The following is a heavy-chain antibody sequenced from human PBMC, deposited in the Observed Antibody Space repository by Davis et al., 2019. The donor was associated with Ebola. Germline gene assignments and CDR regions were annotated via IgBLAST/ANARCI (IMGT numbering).Heavy chain of an antibody. CDR1: GFTFSNYD. Sequence: PGGSLRLSCAASGFTFSNYDMTWVRQAPGKGLDWVSRISSNGATTYYADSVRGRFTISRDNSKNTLYLQMNSLRIEDTALYYCARVFMLRRGTPENFFDPWGQGTLVTVSS. CDR3: ARVFMLRRGTPENFFDP. D-gene: IGHD3-10*02. CDR2: ISSNGATT. J-gene: IGHJ5*02. V-gene: IGHV3-23*01.